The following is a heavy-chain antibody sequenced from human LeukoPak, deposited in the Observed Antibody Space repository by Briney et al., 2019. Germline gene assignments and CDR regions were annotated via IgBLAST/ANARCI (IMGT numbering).Heavy chain of an antibody. V-gene: IGHV1-2*02. J-gene: IGHJ4*02. CDR3: ARDVSDGGDFDY. CDR1: GYTFTGYY. CDR2: INPNSGGT. D-gene: IGHD2-21*01. Sequence: ASVKVSCKTSGYTFTGYYMHWVRQAPGQGLEWMGWINPNSGGTNYAQKFQGRVTMTRDTSISTAYMELSRLRSDDTAVYYCARDVSDGGDFDYWGQGTLVTVSS.